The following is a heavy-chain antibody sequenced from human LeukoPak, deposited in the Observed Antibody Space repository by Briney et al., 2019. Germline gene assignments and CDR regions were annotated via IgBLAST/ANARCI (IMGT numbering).Heavy chain of an antibody. CDR2: ISSSGSKV. CDR3: AGSYSSSRFDY. V-gene: IGHV3-11*04. CDR1: GFTFSDYH. J-gene: IGHJ4*02. Sequence: GGSLRLSCTASGFTFSDYHMSWIRQAPGEGLEWVSYISSSGSKVYYADSVKGRFTISRDNAKNSLYLQMNSLRAEDTAVYYCAGSYSSSRFDYWGQGTLVTVSS. D-gene: IGHD6-6*01.